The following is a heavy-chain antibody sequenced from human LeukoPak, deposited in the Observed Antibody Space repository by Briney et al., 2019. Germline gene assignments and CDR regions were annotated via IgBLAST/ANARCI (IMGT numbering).Heavy chain of an antibody. D-gene: IGHD6-13*01. CDR2: IIPIFGTA. CDR1: GGTFSSYA. J-gene: IGHJ5*02. Sequence: SVKVSCKASGGTFSSYAISWVRQAPGQGLEWMGGIIPIFGTANYAQKFQGRVTITADESTSTAYMELSSLRSEDTAVYYCARGHSSSWYLMRDNWFDPWGQETLVTVSS. V-gene: IGHV1-69*13. CDR3: ARGHSSSWYLMRDNWFDP.